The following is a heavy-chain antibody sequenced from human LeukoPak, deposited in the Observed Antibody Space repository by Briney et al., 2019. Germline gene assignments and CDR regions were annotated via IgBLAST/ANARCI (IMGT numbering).Heavy chain of an antibody. J-gene: IGHJ4*02. CDR3: ATEGDYGDFDY. CDR1: GYTFTSYG. V-gene: IGHV1-18*01. CDR2: ISAYNGNT. D-gene: IGHD4-17*01. Sequence: ASVKVSCKASGYTFTSYGISWVRQAPGQGLEWMGWISAYNGNTNYAQKFQGRVTITADESTSTAYMELSSLRSEDTAVYYCATEGDYGDFDYWGQGTLVTVSS.